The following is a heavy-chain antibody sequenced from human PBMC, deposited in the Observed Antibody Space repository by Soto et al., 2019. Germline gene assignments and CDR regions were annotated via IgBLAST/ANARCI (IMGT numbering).Heavy chain of an antibody. CDR3: ASIVGATYYYYYYMDV. CDR2: IIPIFGTA. Sequence: ASVKVSCKASGGTFSSYAISWVRQAPGQGLEWMGGIIPIFGTANYAQKFQGRVTITADESTSTAYMELSSLRSEDTAVYYCASIVGATYYYYYYMDVWGKGTTVTVSS. CDR1: GGTFSSYA. D-gene: IGHD1-26*01. V-gene: IGHV1-69*13. J-gene: IGHJ6*03.